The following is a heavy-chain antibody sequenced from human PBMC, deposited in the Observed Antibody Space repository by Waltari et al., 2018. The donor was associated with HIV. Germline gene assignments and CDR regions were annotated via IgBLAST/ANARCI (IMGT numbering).Heavy chain of an antibody. CDR2: INAGNGNT. D-gene: IGHD2-15*01. J-gene: IGHJ4*02. CDR3: ARDIPRMGIDY. CDR1: GYTFTSYA. Sequence: QVQLVQSGAEVKKPGASVKVSCKVSGYTFTSYAMHWVRQAPGQMLEWMGWINAGNGNTKYSQKFQGRVTITRDTSASTAYMELSSLRSEDTAVYYCARDIPRMGIDYWGQGTLVTVSS. V-gene: IGHV1-3*01.